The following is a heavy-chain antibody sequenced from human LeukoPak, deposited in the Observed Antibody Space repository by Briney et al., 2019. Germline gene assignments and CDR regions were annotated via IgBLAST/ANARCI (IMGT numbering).Heavy chain of an antibody. CDR3: ARDEYYYDSSGYSAVFDY. V-gene: IGHV4-4*07. D-gene: IGHD3-22*01. CDR2: IYTSGST. Sequence: SETLSLTCTVSGGSISSYYWSWIRQPAGKGLEWIGRIYTSGSTNYNPSLKGRVTMSVDTSKNQFSLKLSSVTAADTAVYYCARDEYYYDSSGYSAVFDYWGQGTLVTVSS. J-gene: IGHJ4*02. CDR1: GGSISSYY.